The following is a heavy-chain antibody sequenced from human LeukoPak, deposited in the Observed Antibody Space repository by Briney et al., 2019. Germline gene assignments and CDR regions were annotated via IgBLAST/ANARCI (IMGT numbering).Heavy chain of an antibody. Sequence: PSETLSLTCTVSGGSISSYYWSWIRQPPRKGLEWIGYIYYSGSTNYNPSLKSRVTISVDTSKNQFSLKLSSVTAADTAVYYCARDPSRGYSGYVAFDIWGQGTMVTVSS. V-gene: IGHV4-59*01. J-gene: IGHJ3*02. D-gene: IGHD5-12*01. CDR2: IYYSGST. CDR3: ARDPSRGYSGYVAFDI. CDR1: GGSISSYY.